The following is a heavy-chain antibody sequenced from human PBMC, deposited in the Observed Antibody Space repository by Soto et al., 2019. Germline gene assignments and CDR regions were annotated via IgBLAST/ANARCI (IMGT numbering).Heavy chain of an antibody. CDR3: ATGGIYYEA. J-gene: IGHJ5*02. V-gene: IGHV3-11*01. D-gene: IGHD1-26*01. CDR1: GFAFRHNY. Sequence: PGGSLRLSCTVSGFAFRHNYLTCIRQAPRKGLEWLPYISTSGSRAYYGDSVKGRFTISTDNAKKSLYLQMDSVRAEDTGVYYCATGGIYYEAWGQGTLVTVSS. CDR2: ISTSGSRA.